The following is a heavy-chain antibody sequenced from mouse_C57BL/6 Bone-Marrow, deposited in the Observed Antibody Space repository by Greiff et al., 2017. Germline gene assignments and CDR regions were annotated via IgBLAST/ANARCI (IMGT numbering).Heavy chain of an antibody. J-gene: IGHJ3*01. CDR1: GYTFTDYN. V-gene: IGHV1-22*01. Sequence: EVKLVESGPELVKPGASVKMSCKASGYTFTDYNMHWVKQSHGKSLEWIGYINPNNGGTSYNQKFKGKATLTVNKSSITAYMKLRSLTSEDYSVYYCLYDGYPFDYWGQGTLVTVSA. D-gene: IGHD2-3*01. CDR3: LYDGYPFDY. CDR2: INPNNGGT.